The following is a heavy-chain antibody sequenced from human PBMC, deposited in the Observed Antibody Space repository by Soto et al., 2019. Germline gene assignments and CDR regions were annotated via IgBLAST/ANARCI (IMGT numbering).Heavy chain of an antibody. CDR1: GDSISNYY. CDR3: ASTLVKIRGLFGFDF. J-gene: IGHJ4*02. Sequence: PSEALSLTCTVSGDSISNYYWSWIRQSPEKGLEWIGYIYYSGSTNYNPSLKSRVTISLDTSQNQFSLRLSSVTAADTAVYYCASTLVKIRGLFGFDFWGQGNLVTVSS. D-gene: IGHD3-10*01. V-gene: IGHV4-59*08. CDR2: IYYSGST.